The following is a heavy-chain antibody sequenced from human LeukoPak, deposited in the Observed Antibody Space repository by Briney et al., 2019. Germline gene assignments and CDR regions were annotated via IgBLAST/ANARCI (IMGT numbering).Heavy chain of an antibody. V-gene: IGHV3-48*01. CDR3: ARVSGRYGYYMDV. J-gene: IGHJ6*04. D-gene: IGHD1-26*01. CDR1: GFTFSSHR. Sequence: PGGSLRLSCADSGFTFSSHRMNWVRQAPGKGLEWVSDISRSSSDIHYADSVTGRFTISRDNAKNSVYLQMNSLRVEDTAVYYCARVSGRYGYYMDVWGKGTTVTVSS. CDR2: ISRSSSDI.